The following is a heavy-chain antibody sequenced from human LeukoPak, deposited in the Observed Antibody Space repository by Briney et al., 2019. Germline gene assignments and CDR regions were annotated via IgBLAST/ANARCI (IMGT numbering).Heavy chain of an antibody. D-gene: IGHD4-17*01. V-gene: IGHV1-3*01. CDR1: GYIFSDYA. CDR3: ARARWTSTVTTYYLDY. Sequence: ASVKVSCKASGYIFSDYAVQWVRQAPGQGLEWMGWINAGNGKTKYSQKLQGRVTITRETSAGTAYMELSGLRSEDTAVYYCARARWTSTVTTYYLDYWGQGTLVTVSS. J-gene: IGHJ4*02. CDR2: INAGNGKT.